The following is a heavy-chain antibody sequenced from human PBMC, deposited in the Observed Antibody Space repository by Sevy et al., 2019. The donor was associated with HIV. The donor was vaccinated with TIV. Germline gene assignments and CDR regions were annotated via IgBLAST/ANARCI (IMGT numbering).Heavy chain of an antibody. V-gene: IGHV3-33*01. CDR2: IWYDGTNK. D-gene: IGHD2-15*01. CDR3: ARSGDIVVVVAATRSFDY. J-gene: IGHJ4*02. CDR1: GFSISGYG. Sequence: GESLKISCAASGFSISGYGMHWVRQAPGKGLEWVAVIWYDGTNKEYADSVKGRFTISRDNSKNTLYLQMNSLRAEDTAVYYCARSGDIVVVVAATRSFDYWGQGTLVTVSS.